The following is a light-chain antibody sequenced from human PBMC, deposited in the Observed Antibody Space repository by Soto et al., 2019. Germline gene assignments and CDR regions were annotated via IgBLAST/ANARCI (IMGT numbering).Light chain of an antibody. V-gene: IGLV1-44*01. CDR3: AAWDGSLNAYV. Sequence: QSVLTQPPSASGTPGQRVTISCSGSSSNIGSNAVNWYQQFPGTAPKLLIYTDNQRPSGVPDRFSDSKSGTSASLAISGHQSEDEAAYFCAAWDGSLNAYVFGTGTKVTVL. CDR2: TDN. CDR1: SSNIGSNA. J-gene: IGLJ1*01.